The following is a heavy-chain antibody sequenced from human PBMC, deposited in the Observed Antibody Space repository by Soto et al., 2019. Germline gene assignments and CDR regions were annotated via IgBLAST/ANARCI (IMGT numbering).Heavy chain of an antibody. Sequence: PSETLSLTCTVSGVSISSYYWSWIRQPAGKGLEWIGRIYTSGSTNYNPSLKSRVTMSVDTSKNQFTLKLSSVTAADTAVYYCARDKPVWEPAREDAFDIWGQGTMVTFS. V-gene: IGHV4-4*07. CDR1: GVSISSYY. D-gene: IGHD1-26*01. J-gene: IGHJ3*02. CDR2: IYTSGST. CDR3: ARDKPVWEPAREDAFDI.